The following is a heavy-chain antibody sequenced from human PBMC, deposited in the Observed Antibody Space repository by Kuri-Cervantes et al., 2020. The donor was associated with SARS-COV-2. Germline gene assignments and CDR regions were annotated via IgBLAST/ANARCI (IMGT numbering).Heavy chain of an antibody. CDR1: GFTFSSYS. V-gene: IGHV3-21*01. D-gene: IGHD3-3*01. Sequence: GGSLRLSCAASGFTFSSYSMNWVRQAPGKGLEWVSSISSSSSYIYYADSVKGRFTISRDNSKNTLYLQMNSLRAEDTAVYYCAKDGGDYDFWSGYYTSGDYDAFGIWGQGTMVAVSS. CDR3: AKDGGDYDFWSGYYTSGDYDAFGI. J-gene: IGHJ3*02. CDR2: ISSSSSYI.